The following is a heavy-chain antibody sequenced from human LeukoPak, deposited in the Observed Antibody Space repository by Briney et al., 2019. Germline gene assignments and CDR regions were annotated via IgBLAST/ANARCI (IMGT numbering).Heavy chain of an antibody. CDR2: IYYSGRT. CDR1: GGSISSSSYY. J-gene: IGHJ4*02. Sequence: PSETLSLTCTVSGGSISSSSYYWGWIRQPPGKGLERIGSIYYSGRTYYNPSLKSRVTISVDTSKNQLSLKLSSVTAADTAVYYCARQPRNWNDFLDYWGQGTLVTVSS. CDR3: ARQPRNWNDFLDY. D-gene: IGHD1-1*01. V-gene: IGHV4-39*01.